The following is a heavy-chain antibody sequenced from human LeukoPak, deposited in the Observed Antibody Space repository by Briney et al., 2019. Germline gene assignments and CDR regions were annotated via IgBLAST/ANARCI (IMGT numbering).Heavy chain of an antibody. V-gene: IGHV1-2*02. D-gene: IGHD4-11*01. CDR1: GYTFSDYY. Sequence: ASVKVSCKASGYTFSDYYIHWVRQAPGQGLEWMGWLNPKNGATDNAQKFQGRVTLTRDTSISTAYMELSRLRSDDTAVYYCAREGDYSNYNYWGQGTLVTVSS. CDR2: LNPKNGAT. CDR3: AREGDYSNYNY. J-gene: IGHJ4*02.